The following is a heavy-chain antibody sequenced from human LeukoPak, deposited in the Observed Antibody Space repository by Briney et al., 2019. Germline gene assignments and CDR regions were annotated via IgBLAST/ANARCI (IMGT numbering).Heavy chain of an antibody. Sequence: PGGSLRLSCAASGFTFSSYAMSWVRQAPGKGLEWVSAISGSGGSTYYADSVKGRFTISRDNAKNSLYLQMNSLRAEDTAVYYCARDHLGFYYYGMDVWGQGTTVTVSS. CDR1: GFTFSSYA. V-gene: IGHV3-23*01. J-gene: IGHJ6*02. CDR3: ARDHLGFYYYGMDV. D-gene: IGHD7-27*01. CDR2: ISGSGGST.